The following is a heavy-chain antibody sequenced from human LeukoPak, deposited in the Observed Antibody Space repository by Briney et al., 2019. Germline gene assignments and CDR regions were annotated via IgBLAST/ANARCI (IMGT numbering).Heavy chain of an antibody. J-gene: IGHJ4*02. D-gene: IGHD5-24*01. CDR2: IYTGGTT. CDR1: GFTVSSNY. V-gene: IGHV3-66*02. CDR3: ARVRSGWLQPLSNSLYEFDY. Sequence: PGGSLRLSCAASGFTVSSNYMSWVRQTPGKGLEWVSLIYTGGTTYYADSVKGRFTISRDNSENTLYLRMNSLATEDTAVYYCARVRSGWLQPLSNSLYEFDYWGQGTLVTVSS.